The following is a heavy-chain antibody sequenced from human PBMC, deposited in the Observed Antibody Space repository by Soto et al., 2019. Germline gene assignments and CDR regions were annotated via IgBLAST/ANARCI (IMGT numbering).Heavy chain of an antibody. Sequence: EVQLVESGGGLVQPGGSLRLSCAASGFIFSSYSMSWVRQAPGKGLEWVSYITSSSSSTIYYADSVKGRFTISRDNAKTSLYLQMNSLRDEDTAVYYCARDSCPSSTSWYYFDYWGQGTLVTVSS. CDR1: GFIFSSYS. D-gene: IGHD6-13*01. J-gene: IGHJ4*02. V-gene: IGHV3-48*02. CDR2: ITSSSSSTI. CDR3: ARDSCPSSTSWYYFDY.